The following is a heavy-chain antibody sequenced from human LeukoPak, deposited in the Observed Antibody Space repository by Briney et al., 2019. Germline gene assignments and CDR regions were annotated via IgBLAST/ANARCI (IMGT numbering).Heavy chain of an antibody. D-gene: IGHD6-19*01. V-gene: IGHV4-4*07. CDR1: GGSISSYY. CDR3: AVIAVAGRGYFDY. Sequence: SETLSLTXTVSGGSISSYYWSWIRQSAGKGLEWIGRIYTSGSTNYNPSLKSRVTISVDTSKNQFSLKLSSVTAADTAVYYCAVIAVAGRGYFDYWGQGILVTVSS. J-gene: IGHJ4*02. CDR2: IYTSGST.